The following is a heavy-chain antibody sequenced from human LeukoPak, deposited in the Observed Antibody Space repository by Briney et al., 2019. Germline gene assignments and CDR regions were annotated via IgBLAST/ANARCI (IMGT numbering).Heavy chain of an antibody. CDR1: GFSFSSYN. J-gene: IGHJ3*02. Sequence: GGSLRLSCAASGFSFSSYNMCWVRQAPGKGLEWVSVIYSGGSTYYADSVKGRLTISRDNSKNTLYLQMNSLRAEDTAVYYCARTDYADAFDIWGQGTMVTVSS. D-gene: IGHD4-17*01. V-gene: IGHV3-66*01. CDR2: IYSGGST. CDR3: ARTDYADAFDI.